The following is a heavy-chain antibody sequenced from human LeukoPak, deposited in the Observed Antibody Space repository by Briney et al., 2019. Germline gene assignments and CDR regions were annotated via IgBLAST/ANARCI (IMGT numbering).Heavy chain of an antibody. J-gene: IGHJ3*02. CDR2: VSNDGTYT. Sequence: PGGSLRLSCAASGFTFSSYFMHWVRQAPGKGLVWVSRVSNDGTYTEYADSVKGRFTISRDNAKNSLYLQMNSLRAEDTALYYCAKQWRRTYAFDIWGQGTMVTVSS. V-gene: IGHV3-74*03. D-gene: IGHD1/OR15-1a*01. CDR1: GFTFSSYF. CDR3: AKQWRRTYAFDI.